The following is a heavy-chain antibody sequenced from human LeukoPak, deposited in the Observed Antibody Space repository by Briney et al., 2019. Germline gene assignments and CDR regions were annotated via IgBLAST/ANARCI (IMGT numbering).Heavy chain of an antibody. J-gene: IGHJ4*02. D-gene: IGHD2-15*01. Sequence: PSETLSLTCTVSYGSISTYYWSWIRQPAGKGLEWIGRISTSGTTKYNPSLKSRVTMSVDTSETQFSLRLTSVTAADTAVYYCARNVVASPFYFDYWGQGTLVTVSS. CDR1: YGSISTYY. CDR2: ISTSGTT. V-gene: IGHV4-4*07. CDR3: ARNVVASPFYFDY.